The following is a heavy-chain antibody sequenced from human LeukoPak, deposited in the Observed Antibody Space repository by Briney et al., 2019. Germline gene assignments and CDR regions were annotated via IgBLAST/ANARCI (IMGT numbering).Heavy chain of an antibody. CDR3: AKDRGGAFDI. CDR1: GGSISSYY. Sequence: PSETLSLTCTVSGGSISSYYWSWIRQSPGKGLEWIGYIYNSGSTNYNPSLKSRVTISVDTSKNQFSLELSSVTAADTAVYYCAKDRGGAFDIWGQGTMVTVSS. V-gene: IGHV4-4*08. D-gene: IGHD3-10*01. CDR2: IYNSGST. J-gene: IGHJ3*02.